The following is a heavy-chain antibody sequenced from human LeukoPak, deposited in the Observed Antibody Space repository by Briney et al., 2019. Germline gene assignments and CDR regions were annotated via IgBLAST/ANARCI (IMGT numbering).Heavy chain of an antibody. CDR3: VGGGGDHAFDI. D-gene: IGHD3-16*01. CDR2: INSDGSNS. Sequence: GGSLRLSCAASGFAFSNYCLHWVRQAPGKGLVWVSRINSDGSNSIYGDSVKGRFTISRDNAKNTLYLQLSSLRADDTAVYYWVGGGGDHAFDIWGQGTMVTVST. V-gene: IGHV3-74*01. CDR1: GFAFSNYC. J-gene: IGHJ3*02.